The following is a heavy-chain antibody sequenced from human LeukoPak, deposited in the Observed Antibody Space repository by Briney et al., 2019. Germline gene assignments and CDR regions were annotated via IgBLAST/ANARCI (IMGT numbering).Heavy chain of an antibody. D-gene: IGHD7-27*01. V-gene: IGHV4-59*08. CDR1: GGPISSSY. CDR3: ARHDPGWFDT. CDR2: IHYSGST. J-gene: IGHJ5*02. Sequence: PSETLSLTCTVSGGPISSSYWSWIRQPPGKGLEWIGYIHYSGSTNYNPSLKSRATISVDTSKAHFSLKLSSAAAADTAVYYCARHDPGWFDTWGQGTLVTVSS.